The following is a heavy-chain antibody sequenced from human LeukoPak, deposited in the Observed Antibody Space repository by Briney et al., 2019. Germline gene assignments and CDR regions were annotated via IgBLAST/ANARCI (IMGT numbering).Heavy chain of an antibody. CDR2: INTGNGNT. Sequence: ASVKVSCKASGYTFTNYAMHWVRQAPGQRLEWVGWINTGNGNTRYSQKIQGRVTITRDTSANTAYMELSGLRSEDTAVYYCTRVVYSTGIFDFWGQGTLVTVSS. CDR1: GYTFTNYA. D-gene: IGHD6-19*01. V-gene: IGHV1-3*04. J-gene: IGHJ4*02. CDR3: TRVVYSTGIFDF.